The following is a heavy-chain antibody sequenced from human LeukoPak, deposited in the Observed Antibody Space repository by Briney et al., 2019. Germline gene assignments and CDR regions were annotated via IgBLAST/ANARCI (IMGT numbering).Heavy chain of an antibody. D-gene: IGHD2-2*01. CDR3: ARVPAAPRLYMDV. CDR1: GGSISSSNW. CDR2: IYYSGST. V-gene: IGHV4-61*05. J-gene: IGHJ6*02. Sequence: SETLSLTCAVSGGSISSSNWWGWIRQPPGKGLEWIGYIYYSGSTNYNPSLRSRVTISVDTSKNQFSLKLSSVTAADTAVYYCARVPAAPRLYMDVWGQGTTVIVSS.